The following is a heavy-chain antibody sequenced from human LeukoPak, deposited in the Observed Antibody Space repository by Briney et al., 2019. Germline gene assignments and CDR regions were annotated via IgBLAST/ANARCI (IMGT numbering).Heavy chain of an antibody. Sequence: GGSLRLSCAASGFTFDDYGMSWVRQVAGKGLEWVSLISWDGDTTYYADSVKGRFTISRDNSKNSLYLQMNSLRTEDTALYYCAKARGLIGGAFDIWGQGTMVTVSS. D-gene: IGHD3-22*01. V-gene: IGHV3-43*02. CDR2: ISWDGDTT. J-gene: IGHJ3*02. CDR1: GFTFDDYG. CDR3: AKARGLIGGAFDI.